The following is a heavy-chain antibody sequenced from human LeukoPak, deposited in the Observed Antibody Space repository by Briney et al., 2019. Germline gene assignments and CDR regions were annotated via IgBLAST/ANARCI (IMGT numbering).Heavy chain of an antibody. J-gene: IGHJ3*02. Sequence: GGSLRLSCAASGFTFSSYEMNWVRQAPGKGLEWVSYISSSGSTIYYADSVKGRFTISRDNAKNSLYLQMNSLRAEDTALYYCARDTHYYGSGSPAFDIWGQGTMVTVSS. CDR3: ARDTHYYGSGSPAFDI. CDR1: GFTFSSYE. CDR2: ISSSGSTI. D-gene: IGHD3-10*01. V-gene: IGHV3-48*03.